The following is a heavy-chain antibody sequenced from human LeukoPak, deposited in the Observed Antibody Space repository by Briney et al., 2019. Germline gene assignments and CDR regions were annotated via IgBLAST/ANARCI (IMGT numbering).Heavy chain of an antibody. D-gene: IGHD3-22*01. CDR1: GFSFSSYD. J-gene: IGHJ4*02. CDR3: ARDLIENYYDRSAYYTIFDS. CDR2: ISYDGRNK. Sequence: PGGSLRLSCAASGFSFSSYDMSWVRQAPGKGLEWVAVISYDGRNKDYADSVKGRFTISRDNSKNTLYLQMNSLRAEDTAVYYCARDLIENYYDRSAYYTIFDSWGQGTLVTVSS. V-gene: IGHV3-30*03.